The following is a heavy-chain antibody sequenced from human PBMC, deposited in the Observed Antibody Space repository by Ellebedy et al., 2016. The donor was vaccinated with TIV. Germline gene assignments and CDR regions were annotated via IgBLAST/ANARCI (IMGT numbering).Heavy chain of an antibody. Sequence: ASVKVSCKASGYTFTSYFIYWVRQAPGQGLEWMGVINPIGGSTTYAQKFQGRVTMTRDTSTSTVYMELSSLRSEDTAMYYCVRDLSTADYRDYWGQGTVVTVSS. J-gene: IGHJ4*02. CDR2: INPIGGST. V-gene: IGHV1-46*01. CDR3: VRDLSTADYRDY. CDR1: GYTFTSYF. D-gene: IGHD4-11*01.